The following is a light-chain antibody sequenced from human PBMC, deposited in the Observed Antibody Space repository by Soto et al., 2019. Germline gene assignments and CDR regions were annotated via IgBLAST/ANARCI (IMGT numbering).Light chain of an antibody. CDR3: QQYGTSPRT. V-gene: IGKV3-20*01. J-gene: IGKJ1*01. CDR1: QSVISNF. CDR2: GAS. Sequence: DIVLTQSPGTLSLSPGERATLSCRASQSVISNFLAWYQQKPGQAPRLLIYGASSRATGIPDRFSGSGSGTDFTLTISRLEPEDFAVYYCQQYGTSPRTF.